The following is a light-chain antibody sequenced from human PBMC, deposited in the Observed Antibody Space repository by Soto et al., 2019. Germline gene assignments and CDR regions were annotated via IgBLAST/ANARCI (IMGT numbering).Light chain of an antibody. CDR1: QSVSSNY. CDR3: QQYGSSPFT. Sequence: DIVLTQSPGTLSLSPGERATLSCRASQSVSSNYLTWYQQKPGQAPRLLIYGASSRATGIPDRFSDSGSGTDFTLTISRLEPEDFAVYYCQQYGSSPFTFGPGTKVDIK. V-gene: IGKV3-20*01. J-gene: IGKJ3*01. CDR2: GAS.